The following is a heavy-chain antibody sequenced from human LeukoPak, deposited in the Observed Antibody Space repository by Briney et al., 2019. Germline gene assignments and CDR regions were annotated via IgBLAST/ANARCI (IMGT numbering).Heavy chain of an antibody. CDR3: ARLPFQEMAAFDI. Sequence: SVKVSCKASGGTFSSYAISWVRQAPGQGLEWMGGIIPIFGTANYAQKFQGRVTITADESTSTAYMELSSLRSEDTAVYYCARLPFQEMAAFDIWGQGTMVTVSS. J-gene: IGHJ3*02. D-gene: IGHD5-24*01. CDR2: IIPIFGTA. CDR1: GGTFSSYA. V-gene: IGHV1-69*13.